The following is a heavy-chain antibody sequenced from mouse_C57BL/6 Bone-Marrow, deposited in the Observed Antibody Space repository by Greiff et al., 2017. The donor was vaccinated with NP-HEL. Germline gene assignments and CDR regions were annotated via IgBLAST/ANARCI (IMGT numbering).Heavy chain of an antibody. Sequence: VKLQESGPELVKPGASVKISCKASGYAFSSSWMNWVKQRPGKGLEWIGRIYPGDGDTNYNGKFKGKATLTADKSSSTAYMQLSSLTSEDSAVYFCARFRTDYWYFDVWGTGTTVTVSS. CDR2: IYPGDGDT. V-gene: IGHV1-82*01. CDR3: ARFRTDYWYFDV. J-gene: IGHJ1*03. CDR1: GYAFSSSW.